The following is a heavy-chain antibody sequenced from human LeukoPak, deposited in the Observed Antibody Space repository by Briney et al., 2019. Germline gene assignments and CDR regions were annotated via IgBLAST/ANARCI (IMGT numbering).Heavy chain of an antibody. Sequence: GESLKISCKGSGYSFTSYWIGWVRQMPGKGLEWMGIIYPGDSDTRYSPSFQGQVTISADKSISTAYLRWSSLKASDTAMYYCARQGALGYCSGGSCYGWFDPWGQGTLVTVSS. D-gene: IGHD2-15*01. CDR3: ARQGALGYCSGGSCYGWFDP. CDR2: IYPGDSDT. J-gene: IGHJ5*02. CDR1: GYSFTSYW. V-gene: IGHV5-51*01.